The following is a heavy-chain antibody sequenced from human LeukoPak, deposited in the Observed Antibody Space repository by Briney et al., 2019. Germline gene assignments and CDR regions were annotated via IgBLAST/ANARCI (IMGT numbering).Heavy chain of an antibody. CDR3: ASLLDYGDASAFDY. D-gene: IGHD4-17*01. V-gene: IGHV1-69*05. Sequence: GASVKVSCKASGGTFNSYAISWVRQAPGQGLEWMGRIIPIFGTTNYAQKFQGRVTIITDESTSTAYMELSGLRSADTAVYYCASLLDYGDASAFDYWGQGTLVTVSS. J-gene: IGHJ4*02. CDR1: GGTFNSYA. CDR2: IIPIFGTT.